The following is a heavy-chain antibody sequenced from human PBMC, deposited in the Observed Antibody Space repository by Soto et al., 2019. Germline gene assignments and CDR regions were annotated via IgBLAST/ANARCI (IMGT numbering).Heavy chain of an antibody. CDR1: GYSFTSYW. Sequence: PGQSQKISSKGSGYSFTSYWSGWVRQMPGKGLEWMGIIYPGDSDTRYSPSFQGQVTISADKSISTAYLQWSSLKASDTAMYYCARVTYYYDSSGRNPYYYYGMDVWGQGTTVTVSS. CDR2: IYPGDSDT. J-gene: IGHJ6*02. D-gene: IGHD3-22*01. V-gene: IGHV5-51*01. CDR3: ARVTYYYDSSGRNPYYYYGMDV.